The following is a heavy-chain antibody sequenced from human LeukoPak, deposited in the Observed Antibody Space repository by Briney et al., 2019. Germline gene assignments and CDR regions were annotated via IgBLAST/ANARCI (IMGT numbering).Heavy chain of an antibody. CDR1: GFTFDDYA. V-gene: IGHV3-9*01. J-gene: IGHJ3*02. Sequence: GGSLRLSCAASGFTFDDYAMHWVRQAPGKGLEWVSGISWNSGSIGYADSVKGRFTISRDNAKNSLYLQMNSLRAEDTALYYCAKDPRYSSGWYVENAFDIWGQGTMVTVSS. CDR3: AKDPRYSSGWYVENAFDI. CDR2: ISWNSGSI. D-gene: IGHD6-19*01.